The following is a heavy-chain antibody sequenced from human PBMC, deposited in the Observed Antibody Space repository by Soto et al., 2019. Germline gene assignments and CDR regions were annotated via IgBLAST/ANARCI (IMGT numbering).Heavy chain of an antibody. D-gene: IGHD2-2*01. J-gene: IGHJ5*02. V-gene: IGHV4-30-4*01. CDR1: GGSISSGDYY. Sequence: QVQLQESGPGLVKPSQTLSLTCTVSGGSISSGDYYWSWIRQPPGKGLEWIGYIYHSGSTYYNPSLTSPGXXXVXXSTNQFSLKLSSVTAADTAVYYCARERTDGARLDPWGQGTLVTVSS. CDR2: IYHSGST. CDR3: ARERTDGARLDP.